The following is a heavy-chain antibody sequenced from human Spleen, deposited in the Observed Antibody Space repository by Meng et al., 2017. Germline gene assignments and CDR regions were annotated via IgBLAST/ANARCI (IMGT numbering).Heavy chain of an antibody. V-gene: IGHV4-34*01. J-gene: IGHJ4*02. CDR1: GGSFSDYY. CDR3: ARGPTTMAHDFDY. CDR2: INHSGST. Sequence: VRLRAWGAVLLKPSEILSLTCVVSGGSFSDYYWSWIRQPPGKGLEWIGEINHSGSTNYNPSLESRATISVDTSQNNLSLKLSSVTAADSAVYYCARGPTTMAHDFDYWGQGTLVTVSS. D-gene: IGHD4-11*01.